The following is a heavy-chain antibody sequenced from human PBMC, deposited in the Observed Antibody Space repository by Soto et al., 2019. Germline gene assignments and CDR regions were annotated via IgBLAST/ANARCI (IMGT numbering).Heavy chain of an antibody. CDR3: ARFGYSTNIGIDY. Sequence: QPMPLTWTVFDGSSVSGGCYWIRIKKHTGKGLEWIGYIYYSGSTYYNPSLKSRVTISVDTSKNQLSLKLSSVTAADTAVYYGARFGYSTNIGIDYWGKVTLV. CDR1: DGSSVSGGCY. CDR2: IYYSGST. V-gene: IGHV4-31*02. D-gene: IGHD3-3*01. J-gene: IGHJ4*02.